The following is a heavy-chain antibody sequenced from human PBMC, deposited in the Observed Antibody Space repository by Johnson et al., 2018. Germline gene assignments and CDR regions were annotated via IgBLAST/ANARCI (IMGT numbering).Heavy chain of an antibody. J-gene: IGHJ1*01. CDR1: GFTFDDYA. CDR2: ISWNSGSI. D-gene: IGHD6-13*01. V-gene: IGHV3-9*01. CDR3: AKDRLVGYSSSWYPYFQH. Sequence: EVQLLESGGGLVQPGGSLRLSCAASGFTFDDYAMHWVRQAPGQGLEWVSGISWNSGSIGYADSVKGRFTISRDNSKNKLYLQMNSLRAEDTAGYYCAKDRLVGYSSSWYPYFQHWGQGTLVTVSS.